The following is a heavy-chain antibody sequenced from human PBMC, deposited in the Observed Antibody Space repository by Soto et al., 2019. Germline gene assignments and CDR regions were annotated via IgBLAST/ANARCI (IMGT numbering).Heavy chain of an antibody. CDR2: INSDGSST. J-gene: IGHJ4*02. CDR3: ARTSLVVAAATREDY. CDR1: GFTFSSYL. Sequence: GGSXRLSCSSSGFTFSSYLMHWVRQTPGKGLVWVSRINSDGSSTSYADSVKGRFTISRDNAKNTLYLQMNSLRAQDTAVYYCARTSLVVAAATREDYWGQGTLVTVSS. D-gene: IGHD2-15*01. V-gene: IGHV3-74*01.